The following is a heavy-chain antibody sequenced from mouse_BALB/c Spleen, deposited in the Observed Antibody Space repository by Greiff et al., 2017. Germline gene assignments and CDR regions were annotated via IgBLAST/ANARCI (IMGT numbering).Heavy chain of an antibody. Sequence: DVKLVESGGGLVQPGGSLKLSCAASGFTFSSYTMSWVRQTPEKRLEWVAYISNGGGSTYYPDTVKGRFTISRDKARNTLYLQMSSLRSEDTAMYYGAREDGQEAMDYWGQGTSVTVSS. CDR1: GFTFSSYT. CDR2: ISNGGGST. J-gene: IGHJ4*01. V-gene: IGHV5-12-2*01. CDR3: AREDGQEAMDY. D-gene: IGHD2-3*01.